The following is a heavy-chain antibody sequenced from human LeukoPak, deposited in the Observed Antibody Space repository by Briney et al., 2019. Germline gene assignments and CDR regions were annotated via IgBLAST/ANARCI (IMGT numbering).Heavy chain of an antibody. D-gene: IGHD6-13*01. CDR3: AREGDTVSSRTRN. CDR2: ISYDGSNK. V-gene: IGHV3-30-3*01. J-gene: IGHJ4*02. CDR1: GFTFSSYA. Sequence: PGGSLRLSCAASGFTFSSYAMHWVRQAPGKGLEWVAVISYDGSNKYYADSVKGRFTISRDNSKNTLYLQMNSLRAEDTAVYYCAREGDTVSSRTRNWGQGTLVTVSS.